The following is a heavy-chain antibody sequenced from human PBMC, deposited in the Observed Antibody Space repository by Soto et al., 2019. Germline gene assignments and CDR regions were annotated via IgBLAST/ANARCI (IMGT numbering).Heavy chain of an antibody. Sequence: QPWKGLDWLLRIYYSGSTYYNPSLKSRVTISVDTSQNQFSLKRSSVTAAETAVYYCARHCCCSFYARNEYYYYYMDVRGKGTTVPVSS. D-gene: IGHD2-2*01. CDR3: ARHCCCSFYARNEYYYYYMDV. V-gene: IGHV4-39*01. J-gene: IGHJ6*03. CDR2: IYYSGST.